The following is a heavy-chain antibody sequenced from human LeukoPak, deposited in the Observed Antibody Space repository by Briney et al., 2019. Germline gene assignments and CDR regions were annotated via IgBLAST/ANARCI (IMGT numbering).Heavy chain of an antibody. CDR2: INPNSGGT. V-gene: IGHV1-2*02. Sequence: GASVKVSCKASGYTFTGYYMHWVRQAPGQGLEWMGWINPNSGGTNYAQKFQGRVTMTRDTSISTAHMELSRLRSDDTAVYYCARDIISGSSWYGYWGQGTLVTVSS. J-gene: IGHJ4*02. CDR1: GYTFTGYY. CDR3: ARDIISGSSWYGY. D-gene: IGHD6-13*01.